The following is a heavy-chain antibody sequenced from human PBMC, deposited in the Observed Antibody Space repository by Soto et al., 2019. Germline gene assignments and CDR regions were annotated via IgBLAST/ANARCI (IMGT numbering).Heavy chain of an antibody. V-gene: IGHV4-34*01. Sequence: SETLSLTCAVYGGSFSGYYWSWIRQPPGKGLEWIGEINHSGSTNYNPSLKSRVTISVDTSKNQFSLKLSSVTAADTAVYYCARQNYIVGGYYFDYWGQGTLVTVSS. D-gene: IGHD2-21*01. CDR2: INHSGST. CDR1: GGSFSGYY. J-gene: IGHJ4*02. CDR3: ARQNYIVGGYYFDY.